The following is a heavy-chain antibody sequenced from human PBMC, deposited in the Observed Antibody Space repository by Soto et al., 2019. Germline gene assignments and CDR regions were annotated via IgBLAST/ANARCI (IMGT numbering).Heavy chain of an antibody. CDR2: VYRTGLT. CDR1: GASVSSETNF. J-gene: IGHJ4*02. CDR3: VREDMSGTYYFDY. D-gene: IGHD3-3*01. V-gene: IGHV4-61*01. Sequence: QVQLQESGPGLVTPSETLSLTCRVSGASVSSETNFWTWIRQPPGKGLEWIGYVYRTGLTNSNPARTSRVTVSADRSKNQFSLTLRSVTAADTAVYYCVREDMSGTYYFDYWGPGIQVTVSS.